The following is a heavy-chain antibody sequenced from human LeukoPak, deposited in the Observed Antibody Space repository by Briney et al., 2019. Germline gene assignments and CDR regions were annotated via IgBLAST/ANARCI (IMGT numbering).Heavy chain of an antibody. J-gene: IGHJ4*02. CDR1: GFTVSSNY. CDR2: IYSGGST. V-gene: IGHV3-53*01. D-gene: IGHD3-10*01. Sequence: GGSLRLSCAASGFTVSSNYMSRVRQAPGKGLEWVSVIYSGGSTYYADSVKGRFTISRDNSKNTLYLQMNSLRAEDTAVYYCSGSGSLNPTPYYFDCWGQGTLVTVSS. CDR3: SGSGSLNPTPYYFDC.